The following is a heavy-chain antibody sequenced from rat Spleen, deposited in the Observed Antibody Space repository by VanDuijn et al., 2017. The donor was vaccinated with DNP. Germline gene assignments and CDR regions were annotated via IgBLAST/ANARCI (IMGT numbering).Heavy chain of an antibody. CDR3: TRRDYRGDY. CDR2: ISSGGSA. CDR1: GFSLTSYD. V-gene: IGHV2S8*01. J-gene: IGHJ2*01. Sequence: QVQLKESGPGLVQPSQTLSLTCTVSGFSLTSYDLSWVRQPPGKGLEWIAAISSGGSAYYSSVLKSRLRISRDTSKSQVFLQMNSLQTEDTAIYCCTRRDYRGDYWGQGVMVTVSS. D-gene: IGHD1-1*01.